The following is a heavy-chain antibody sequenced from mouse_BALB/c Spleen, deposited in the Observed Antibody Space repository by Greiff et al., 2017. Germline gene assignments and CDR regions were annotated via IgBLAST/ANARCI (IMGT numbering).Heavy chain of an antibody. CDR1: GFTFSDYY. V-gene: IGHV5-4*02. CDR3: ARDGGNYGNYGWFAY. CDR2: ISDGGSYT. Sequence: EVHLVESGGGLVKPGGSLKLSCAASGFTFSDYYMYWVRQTPEKRLEWVATISDGGSYTYYPDSVKGRFTISRDNAKNNLYLQMSSLKSEDTAMYYCARDGGNYGNYGWFAYWGQGTLVTVSA. J-gene: IGHJ3*01. D-gene: IGHD2-1*01.